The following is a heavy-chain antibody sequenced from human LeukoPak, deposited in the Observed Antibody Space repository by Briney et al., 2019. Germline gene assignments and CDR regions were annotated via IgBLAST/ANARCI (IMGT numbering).Heavy chain of an antibody. D-gene: IGHD2/OR15-2a*01. CDR2: FYNSGST. CDR3: VRDSMTDSSTFDY. J-gene: IGHJ4*02. V-gene: IGHV4-61*01. CDR1: GGSVSSGSYY. Sequence: SETLSLTCTVSGGSVSSGSYYWSWIRQPPGKGLEWIGYFYNSGSTNYNPSLKSRVTISVDTSKNQFSLKLSSVTAADTAVYYCVRDSMTDSSTFDYWGQGTLVTVSS.